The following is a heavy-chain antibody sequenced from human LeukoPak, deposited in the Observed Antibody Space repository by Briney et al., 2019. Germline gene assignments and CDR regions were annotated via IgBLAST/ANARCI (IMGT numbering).Heavy chain of an antibody. D-gene: IGHD3-3*01. CDR2: ISYDGTKQ. CDR1: GFSFSNYA. Sequence: PGGSLRLSCAASGFSFSNYAVHWVRQAPGKGLEWVAIISYDGTKQFYADSVKGRFTISRDDSRNTLYLQMNSLRPEDTAVYYCTRDANDFSPRYYFDYWGQGTLVTVSS. J-gene: IGHJ4*02. V-gene: IGHV3-30*04. CDR3: TRDANDFSPRYYFDY.